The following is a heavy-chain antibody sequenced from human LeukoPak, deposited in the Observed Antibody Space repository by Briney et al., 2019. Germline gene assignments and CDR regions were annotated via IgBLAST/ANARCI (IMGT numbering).Heavy chain of an antibody. J-gene: IGHJ4*02. V-gene: IGHV1-18*01. CDR1: GYTFTSYG. Sequence: ASVKVSCKASGYTFTSYGISWVRQAPGQGLEWMGWISAYNGNTNYAQKLLGRVTMTTDTSTSTAYMELRSLRSDDTAVYYCARGTYYYGSGRGGPFDYWGQGTLVTVSS. CDR3: ARGTYYYGSGRGGPFDY. CDR2: ISAYNGNT. D-gene: IGHD3-10*01.